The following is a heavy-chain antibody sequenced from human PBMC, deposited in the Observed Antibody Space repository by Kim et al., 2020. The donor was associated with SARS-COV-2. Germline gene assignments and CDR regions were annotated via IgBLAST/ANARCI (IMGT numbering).Heavy chain of an antibody. D-gene: IGHD2-2*01. CDR2: ISYDGSNK. CDR1: GFTFSSYG. Sequence: GGSLRLSCAASGFTFSSYGMHWVRQAPGKGLEWVAVISYDGSNKYYADSVKGRFTISRDNSKNTLYLQMNSLRAEDTAVYYCAKDLATLRYCSSTSCSPGMDVWGQGTTVTVSS. J-gene: IGHJ6*02. CDR3: AKDLATLRYCSSTSCSPGMDV. V-gene: IGHV3-30*18.